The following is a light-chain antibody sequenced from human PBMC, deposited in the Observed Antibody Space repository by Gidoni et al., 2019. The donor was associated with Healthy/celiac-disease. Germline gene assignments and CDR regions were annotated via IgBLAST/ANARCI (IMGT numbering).Light chain of an antibody. J-gene: IGLJ2*01. Sequence: QYVLNQPPSASGTTGQRFTISRSGSSSNTGSTPVNWYQLLPVTAPTLLIYSNKQRPSGVPDRFSGSKSGTSAALAISGLQSEDEADYYCAAWDDSLNGVVFGGGTKLTVL. CDR1: SSNTGSTP. CDR2: SNK. V-gene: IGLV1-44*01. CDR3: AAWDDSLNGVV.